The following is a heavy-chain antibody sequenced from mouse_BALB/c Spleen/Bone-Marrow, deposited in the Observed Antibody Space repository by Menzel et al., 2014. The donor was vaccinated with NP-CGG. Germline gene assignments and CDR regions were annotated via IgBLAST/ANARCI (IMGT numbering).Heavy chain of an antibody. CDR1: GYTFTRYW. Sequence: VQLQQSGAELARPGASVKLSCKDSGYTFTRYWMQWVKQRPGQGLEWIGAIYPGDGDTRYTQKFKGKATLTADKSSSTAYMQLSSLASEDSAVYYCANEGRGAHWAQWTLVTVSA. D-gene: IGHD3-3*01. CDR3: ANEGRGAH. J-gene: IGHJ3*01. CDR2: IYPGDGDT. V-gene: IGHV1-87*01.